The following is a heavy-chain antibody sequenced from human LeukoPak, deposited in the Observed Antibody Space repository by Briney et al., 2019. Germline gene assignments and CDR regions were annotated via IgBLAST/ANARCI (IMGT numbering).Heavy chain of an antibody. CDR3: ARESAYAFDY. CDR2: ISSTSSTL. J-gene: IGHJ4*02. V-gene: IGHV3-48*01. Sequence: GGSLRLSCAASGFTFSGYSMNWVRQAPGKGLEWVSYISSTSSTLLYTDSVKGGFIISRDNVKNSLYLQMNSLRAEDTAVYYCARESAYAFDYWGQGILVTVSS. D-gene: IGHD5-12*01. CDR1: GFTFSGYS.